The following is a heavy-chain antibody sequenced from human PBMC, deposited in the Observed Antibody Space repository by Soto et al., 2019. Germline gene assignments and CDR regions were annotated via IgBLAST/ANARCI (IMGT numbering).Heavy chain of an antibody. V-gene: IGHV5-10-1*01. CDR1: GYTFTNYW. Sequence: PGESLKISCKGSGYTFTNYWISWVRQTPGKGLEWLGRLDPSDSFTSHSPAFQGHVTISSDKSISTTHLQWNSLKASDTAMYYCARQKAAVTHAFDLWGQGTMVT. J-gene: IGHJ3*01. D-gene: IGHD4-17*01. CDR3: ARQKAAVTHAFDL. CDR2: LDPSDSFT.